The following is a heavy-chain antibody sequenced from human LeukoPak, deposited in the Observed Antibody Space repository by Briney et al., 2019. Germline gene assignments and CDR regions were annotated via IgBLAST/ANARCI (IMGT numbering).Heavy chain of an antibody. CDR3: ATSEYYDFWSGFPFDY. CDR2: ISAYNGNT. J-gene: IGHJ4*02. V-gene: IGHV1-18*01. CDR1: GYTFISYG. Sequence: ASVKVSCKASGYTFISYGISWVRQAPGQGLEWMGWISAYNGNTNYAQKFQGRVTMTTETSTSTAYMELRSLRSDDTAVYYCATSEYYDFWSGFPFDYWGQGTLVTVSS. D-gene: IGHD3-3*01.